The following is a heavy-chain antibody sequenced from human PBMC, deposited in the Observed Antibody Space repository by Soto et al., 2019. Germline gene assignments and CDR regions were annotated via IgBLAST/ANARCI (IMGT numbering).Heavy chain of an antibody. J-gene: IGHJ5*02. CDR3: ARQPTANWFDP. Sequence: SETLSLTCSVSGGAISSSSYYWGWIRQPPGKGLEWIGSIYYSGTTSYNPSLKSRLTISADMSKNQFSLKLSSVTAADTAVYYCARQPTANWFDPWGQGTLVTVSS. V-gene: IGHV4-39*01. CDR1: GGAISSSSYY. CDR2: IYYSGTT.